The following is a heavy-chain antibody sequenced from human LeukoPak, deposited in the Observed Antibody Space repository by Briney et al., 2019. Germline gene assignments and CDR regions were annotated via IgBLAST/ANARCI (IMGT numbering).Heavy chain of an antibody. D-gene: IGHD6-19*01. CDR1: GFTFSSYG. Sequence: GGSLRLSCAASGFTFSSYGMHWVRQAPGKGLEWVAVIWYDGTNKYYAESVKGRFTISRDNSKNTLYLQMNSLRAEDTAVYYCASSLDSSGWYGSFDYWGQGTLVTVSS. J-gene: IGHJ4*02. V-gene: IGHV3-33*01. CDR2: IWYDGTNK. CDR3: ASSLDSSGWYGSFDY.